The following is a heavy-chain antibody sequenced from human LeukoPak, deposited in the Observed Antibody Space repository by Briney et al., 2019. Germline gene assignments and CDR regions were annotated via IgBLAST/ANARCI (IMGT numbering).Heavy chain of an antibody. CDR2: IYHSGST. Sequence: SETLSLTCTVSGYPISSGYYWSWIRQPPGKGLEWIGYIYHSGSTYYNPSLKSRVTISVDRSKNQFSLKLSSVTAAGTAVYYCARVLVVVPAAHAFDIWGQGTMVTVSS. CDR3: ARVLVVVPAAHAFDI. D-gene: IGHD2-2*01. CDR1: GYPISSGYY. V-gene: IGHV4-38-2*02. J-gene: IGHJ3*02.